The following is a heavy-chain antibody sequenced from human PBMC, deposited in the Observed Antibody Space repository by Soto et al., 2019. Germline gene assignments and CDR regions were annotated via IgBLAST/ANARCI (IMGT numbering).Heavy chain of an antibody. D-gene: IGHD4-17*01. CDR1: GITFTNYA. CDR3: VGDHGGLEGFYN. V-gene: IGHV3-23*01. CDR2: ITGTGGRT. Sequence: EVQLLESGGGLVQPGGSLRLSCVASGITFTNYAMAWVRQAPEKGLEWVSGITGTGGRTYYADSVKGRFTISRDNSKNPLFMEMKRLGAEDTAIKYWVGDHGGLEGFYNWGQGTMVTVSS. J-gene: IGHJ3*02.